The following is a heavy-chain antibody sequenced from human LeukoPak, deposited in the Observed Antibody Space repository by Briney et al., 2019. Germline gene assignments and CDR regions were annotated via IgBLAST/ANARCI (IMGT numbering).Heavy chain of an antibody. V-gene: IGHV1-24*01. CDR1: GYTRTELS. CDR3: ATFVSLTGYYGTYFDY. J-gene: IGHJ4*02. Sequence: ASVKVSCKVSGYTRTELSMHWGRQAPGKGLEWMGGFDPEDGETIYAQKFQGRVTMTEDTSTDTAYMELSSLRSEDTAVYYCATFVSLTGYYGTYFDYWGQGTLVTVSS. CDR2: FDPEDGET. D-gene: IGHD3-9*01.